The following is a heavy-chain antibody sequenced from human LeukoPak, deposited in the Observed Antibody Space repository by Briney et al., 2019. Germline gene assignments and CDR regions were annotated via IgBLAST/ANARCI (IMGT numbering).Heavy chain of an antibody. J-gene: IGHJ4*02. D-gene: IGHD2-2*01. CDR1: GYTFTSYD. V-gene: IGHV1-69*04. Sequence: SVRVSCKASGYTFTSYDINWVRQATGQGLEWMGRIIPILGIANYAQKFQGRVTITADKSTSTAYMELSSLRSEDTAVYYCATVVVPAAIGYRGQGTLVTVSS. CDR3: ATVVVPAAIGY. CDR2: IIPILGIA.